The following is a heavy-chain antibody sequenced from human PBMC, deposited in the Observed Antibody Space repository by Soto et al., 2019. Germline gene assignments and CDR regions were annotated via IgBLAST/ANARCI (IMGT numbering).Heavy chain of an antibody. V-gene: IGHV3-48*01. CDR1: GFTFSSYS. Sequence: GGSLRLSCAASGFTFSSYSMNWVRQAPGKGLEWVSYISSSSSTIYYVDSVKGRFTISRDNAKNSLYLQMNSLRAEDTAVYYCARGVGYCSSTSCSILIYYYYYYMDVWGKGTTVTVSS. CDR2: ISSSSSTI. CDR3: ARGVGYCSSTSCSILIYYYYYYMDV. D-gene: IGHD2-2*01. J-gene: IGHJ6*03.